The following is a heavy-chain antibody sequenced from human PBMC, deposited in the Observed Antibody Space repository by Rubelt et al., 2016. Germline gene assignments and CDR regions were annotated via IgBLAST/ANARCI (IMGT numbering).Heavy chain of an antibody. Sequence: QVQLVQSGAEVKKPGASVKVSCKASGYTFTGYYMHWVRQAPGQGLEWVGRINPNSGGTNYARNLQGRVTMTRDTSITPAYMELSRLRSDDTAVFYCARESSSGWYIDYWGQGTLVTVSS. CDR3: ARESSSGWYIDY. D-gene: IGHD6-19*01. CDR2: INPNSGGT. J-gene: IGHJ4*02. V-gene: IGHV1-2*06. CDR1: GYTFTGYY.